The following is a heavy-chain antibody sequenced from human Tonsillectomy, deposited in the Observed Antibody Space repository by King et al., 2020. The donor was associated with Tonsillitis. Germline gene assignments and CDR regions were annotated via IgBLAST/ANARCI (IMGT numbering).Heavy chain of an antibody. CDR3: VRGGATGYFLQ. Sequence: VQLVESGGGLVKPGGSLRLSCAASGFTFSDYYITWIRQAPGKGLEGVSYITSSGNFMYYADSVKGRFTISRDNAKNSLYLKMNSLRAEDTAVYYCVRGGATGYFLQWGQGTLVTVSS. CDR2: ITSSGNFM. J-gene: IGHJ1*01. CDR1: GFTFSDYY. V-gene: IGHV3-11*01. D-gene: IGHD3-16*01.